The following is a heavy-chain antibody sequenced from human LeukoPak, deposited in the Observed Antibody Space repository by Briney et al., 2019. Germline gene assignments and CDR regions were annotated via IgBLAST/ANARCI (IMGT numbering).Heavy chain of an antibody. CDR3: ARDLRRGGYNWGRDH. V-gene: IGHV1-46*01. J-gene: IGHJ4*02. CDR1: GYTFANYY. CDR2: ITSSGGDT. D-gene: IGHD5-24*01. Sequence: ASVKVSCKASGYTFANYYMHWVRQAPGQGLEWVGMITSSGGDTTYAQKFKGRVTMTRDTSTRTVYMEVSSLTSEDTAVYYCARDLRRGGYNWGRDHWGQGTLVTVSS.